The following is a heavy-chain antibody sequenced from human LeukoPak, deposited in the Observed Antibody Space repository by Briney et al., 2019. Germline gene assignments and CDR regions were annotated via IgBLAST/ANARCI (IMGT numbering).Heavy chain of an antibody. Sequence: PSETLSLTCAVYVGSFSGYYWSWIRQPPWKGQEWIGEINHSGSTNYNPSLKSRVTIPVDTSKNQFSLKLSSVTAADTAVYYCAREQGDYGDYPDYWGQGTLVTVSS. CDR2: INHSGST. D-gene: IGHD4-17*01. J-gene: IGHJ4*02. CDR1: VGSFSGYY. V-gene: IGHV4-34*01. CDR3: AREQGDYGDYPDY.